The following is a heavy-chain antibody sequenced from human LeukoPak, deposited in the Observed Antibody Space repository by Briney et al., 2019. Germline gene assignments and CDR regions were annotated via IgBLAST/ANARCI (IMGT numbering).Heavy chain of an antibody. CDR3: TRRGDHDY. V-gene: IGHV3-48*02. CDR1: GFTFSYYV. J-gene: IGHJ4*02. CDR2: LSQSGSTI. Sequence: GGSLRLSFTASGFTFSYYVMNGVRQAAWKGLAWVSHLSQSGSTIYYLDSVKGRFNIYRDNAENSLYLQMNSLRDEDTAVYYCTRRGDHDYWGQGTLVTVSS. D-gene: IGHD7-27*01.